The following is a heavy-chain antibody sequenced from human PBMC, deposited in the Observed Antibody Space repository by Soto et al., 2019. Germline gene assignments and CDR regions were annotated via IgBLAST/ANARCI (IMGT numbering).Heavy chain of an antibody. CDR1: GFTFSDYT. CDR3: AREDSIIIPAVADF. Sequence: PGGSLRLSCAASGFTFSDYTMNWVRQAPGKGLEWVSSISSSSSYIYYADSVKGRFTISRHNAKNSVSLQMNNLRAEDTAVYYCAREDSIIIPAVADFWGQGTLVTVSS. J-gene: IGHJ4*02. V-gene: IGHV3-21*01. CDR2: ISSSSSYI. D-gene: IGHD6-19*01.